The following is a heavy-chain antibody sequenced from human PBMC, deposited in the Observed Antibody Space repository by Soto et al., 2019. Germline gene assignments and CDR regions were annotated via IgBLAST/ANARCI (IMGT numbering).Heavy chain of an antibody. V-gene: IGHV1-18*01. CDR2: ISAYNGNT. CDR1: GYTFTSYG. Sequence: QVQLVQSGAEVKKPGASVKVSCKASGYTFTSYGIIWVRQAPGQGLEWMGWISAYNGNTNYAQKLQGRVTMTTDTSTSTAYMELRSLRSDDTAVYYCARTPMRYGDYVWFDPWGQGTLVTVSS. J-gene: IGHJ5*02. CDR3: ARTPMRYGDYVWFDP. D-gene: IGHD4-17*01.